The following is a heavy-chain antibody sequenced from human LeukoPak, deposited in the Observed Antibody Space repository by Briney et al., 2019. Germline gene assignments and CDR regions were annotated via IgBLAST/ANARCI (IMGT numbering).Heavy chain of an antibody. CDR2: TSYSGST. CDR3: ARVDRNILTV. Sequence: SETLSLTCTVSGGSISSSSYYWGRIRQPPAKGREWIGSTSYSGSTYYNPSLKSRVTISVDTSKNQFSLKLSSVTAADTAVYYCARVDRNILTVWGQGTLVTVSS. D-gene: IGHD3-9*01. CDR1: GGSISSSSYY. V-gene: IGHV4-39*07. J-gene: IGHJ4*02.